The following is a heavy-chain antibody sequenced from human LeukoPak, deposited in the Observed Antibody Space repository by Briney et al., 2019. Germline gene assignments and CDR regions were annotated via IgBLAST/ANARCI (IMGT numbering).Heavy chain of an antibody. Sequence: SETLAPTCTVPGCPISGYYWSWIRQPPGQGQEWIGYIYYTGSTNYNPSLKSRVTISVDTSQNQFSLKVSSVTAADTAVYYCVRSKSGTYGWFDPWGQGTLVTVSS. CDR3: VRSKSGTYGWFDP. J-gene: IGHJ5*02. V-gene: IGHV4-59*01. D-gene: IGHD4-17*01. CDR2: IYYTGST. CDR1: GCPISGYY.